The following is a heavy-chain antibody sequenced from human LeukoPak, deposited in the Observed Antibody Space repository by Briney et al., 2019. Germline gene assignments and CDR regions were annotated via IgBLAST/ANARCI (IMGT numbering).Heavy chain of an antibody. CDR1: GGSFSGYY. J-gene: IGHJ6*04. V-gene: IGHV4-59*10. Sequence: SETLSLTCAVYGGSFSGYYWSWIRQPAGQGLEWIGRIYTSGSTNYNPSLKGRVTLSIDTSKNLFSLQLSSVTAADTAVYYCARVRGKMDVWGKGTTVTISS. CDR2: IYTSGST. CDR3: ARVRGKMDV. D-gene: IGHD3-10*01.